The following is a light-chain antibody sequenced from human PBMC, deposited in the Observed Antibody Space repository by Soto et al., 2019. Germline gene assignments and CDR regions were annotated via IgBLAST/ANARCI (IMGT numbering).Light chain of an antibody. V-gene: IGKV3-15*01. CDR1: HSIAGS. J-gene: IGKJ1*01. CDR2: DAS. CDR3: QQYNNWPPGT. Sequence: EIVMTQSPATLSVSLGERATISCWASHSIAGSLAWYQQKPGQAPRLLIYDASTRATGIPARFSGSGSGREFTLTISSLKSEDFAVYYCQQYNNWPPGTFGQGTKVEVK.